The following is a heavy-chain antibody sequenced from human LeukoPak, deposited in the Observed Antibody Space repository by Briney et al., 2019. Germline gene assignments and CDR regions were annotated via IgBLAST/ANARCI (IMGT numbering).Heavy chain of an antibody. CDR1: GGSFSGYY. Sequence: SETLSLTCAVYGGSFSGYYWSWIRQPPGKGLEWIGEINHSGSTNYNPSLKGRVTISVDTSKSQFSLKLSSVTAADTAVYYCARIFGYCSSTSCYIVRNNWFDPWGQGTLVTVSS. CDR2: INHSGST. V-gene: IGHV4-34*01. J-gene: IGHJ5*02. D-gene: IGHD2-2*02. CDR3: ARIFGYCSSTSCYIVRNNWFDP.